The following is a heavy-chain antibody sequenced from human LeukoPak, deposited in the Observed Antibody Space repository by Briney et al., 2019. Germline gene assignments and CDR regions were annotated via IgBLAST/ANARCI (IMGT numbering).Heavy chain of an antibody. CDR3: ARNRGISD. D-gene: IGHD1-14*01. CDR1: GGTFSSYA. V-gene: IGHV1-69*05. Sequence: SVKVSCKASGGTFSSYAISWVRQAPGQGLEWMGGIIPIFGTANYAQKLQGRVTMTTDTSTSTASMELRSLRAEDTAVYYCARNRGISDWGQGTLVTVSS. J-gene: IGHJ4*02. CDR2: IIPIFGTA.